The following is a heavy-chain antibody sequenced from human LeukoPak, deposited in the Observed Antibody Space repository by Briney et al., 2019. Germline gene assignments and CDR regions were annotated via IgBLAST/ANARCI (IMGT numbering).Heavy chain of an antibody. CDR2: IYYSGST. CDR3: ARVLGSSGWYGDAFDI. CDR1: GGSFSGYY. Sequence: SSETLSLTCAVYGGSFSGYYWSWIRQPPGKGLEWIGSIYYSGSTYYNPSLKSRVTISVDTSKNQFSLKLSSVTAADTAVYYCARVLGSSGWYGDAFDIWGQGTMVTVSS. J-gene: IGHJ3*02. V-gene: IGHV4-34*01. D-gene: IGHD6-19*01.